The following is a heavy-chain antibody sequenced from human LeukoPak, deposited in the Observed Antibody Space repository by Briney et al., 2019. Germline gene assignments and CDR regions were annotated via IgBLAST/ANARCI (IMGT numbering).Heavy chain of an antibody. Sequence: RASVKVSCKASGYTFTGYYMHWVRQAPGQGLEWMGWINPNSGGTNYAQKFQGRVTMTRDTSISTAYMELSRLRSDDTAVYYCVRGTYSYGSFDYWGQGTLVTVSS. CDR2: INPNSGGT. J-gene: IGHJ4*02. CDR3: VRGTYSYGSFDY. CDR1: GYTFTGYY. D-gene: IGHD5-18*01. V-gene: IGHV1-2*02.